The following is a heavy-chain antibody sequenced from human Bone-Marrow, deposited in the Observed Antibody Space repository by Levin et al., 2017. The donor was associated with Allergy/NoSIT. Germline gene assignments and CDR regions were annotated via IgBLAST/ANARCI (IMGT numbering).Heavy chain of an antibody. D-gene: IGHD1-26*01. CDR2: IYSSGIT. Sequence: SQTLSLTCTVSGGSISNSYWSWIWQPAGKGLEWVGRIYSSGITDYNPSLGSRVTMSVDTSKNQFSLKLDSVTAADTALYYCARGYGGATSEAFDYWGQGALVTVSS. J-gene: IGHJ4*02. V-gene: IGHV4-4*07. CDR1: GGSISNSY. CDR3: ARGYGGATSEAFDY.